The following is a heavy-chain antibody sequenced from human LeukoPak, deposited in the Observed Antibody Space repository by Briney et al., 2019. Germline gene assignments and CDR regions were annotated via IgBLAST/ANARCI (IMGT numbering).Heavy chain of an antibody. V-gene: IGHV4-31*03. CDR2: IYYSGST. J-gene: IGHJ5*02. Sequence: PSETLSLTCTVSGVPISSCGYYWSWIRQHPGMGLEWIGYIYYSGSTYYNPSLKSRVTISVDTSRNQFSLKLSSVTAADTAVYYCARGPYIVVVPAAHNWFDPWGQGTLVTVSS. D-gene: IGHD2-2*01. CDR3: ARGPYIVVVPAAHNWFDP. CDR1: GVPISSCGYY.